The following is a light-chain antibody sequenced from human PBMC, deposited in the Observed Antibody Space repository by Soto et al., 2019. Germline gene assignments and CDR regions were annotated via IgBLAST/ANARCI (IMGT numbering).Light chain of an antibody. V-gene: IGLV2-14*01. CDR2: EVS. CDR1: SSDVGGYNY. J-gene: IGLJ1*01. Sequence: QSVLTQPASVSGSPGQSITISCTGTSSDVGGYNYVSWYQQHPGKAPKLMIYEVSNRPSGVSNRFSGSKSGNTASLTISGLQAEDEADYYCSSYTSSSTLVFXTGTKATVL. CDR3: SSYTSSSTLV.